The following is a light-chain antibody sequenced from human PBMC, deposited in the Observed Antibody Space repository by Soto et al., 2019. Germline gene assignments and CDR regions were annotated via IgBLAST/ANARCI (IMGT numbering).Light chain of an antibody. CDR2: EVT. CDR1: RSDVGAYNY. J-gene: IGLJ1*01. Sequence: QSALTQPASVAGSPGQSIAIYCTGTRSDVGAYNYVSWYQQHPGKAPKLMISEVTNRPSGVSDRFSGSKSGNTASLTISGLQAEDEADYYCSSFTSRFTFVFGAGTKVNV. V-gene: IGLV2-14*01. CDR3: SSFTSRFTFV.